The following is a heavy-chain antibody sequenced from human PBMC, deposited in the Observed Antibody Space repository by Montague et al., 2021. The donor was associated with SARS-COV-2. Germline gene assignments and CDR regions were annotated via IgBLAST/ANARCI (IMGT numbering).Heavy chain of an antibody. CDR1: GFTFTSYA. Sequence: SLRLSCVVFGFTFTSYAMSWVRQAPGKGLEWVSGIVDSDSSTHYSDSVKGRFTISRDNSKNMVYLQMNSLRAEDTAVYYCARGVITPDYWGQGTRVTVSS. J-gene: IGHJ4*02. CDR3: ARGVITPDY. V-gene: IGHV3-23*01. CDR2: IVDSDSST. D-gene: IGHD2-21*01.